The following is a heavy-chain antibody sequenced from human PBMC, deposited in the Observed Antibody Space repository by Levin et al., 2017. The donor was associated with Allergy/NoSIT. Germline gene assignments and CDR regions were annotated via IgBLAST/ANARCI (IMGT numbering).Heavy chain of an antibody. J-gene: IGHJ1*01. D-gene: IGHD3-10*01. V-gene: IGHV3-7*05. CDR1: GFTFSDYW. CDR3: VRGGGYCGSW. Sequence: GGSLRLSCEASGFTFSDYWMSWVRQPSGKGLEWVARINKGRNEISYVDSVKGRFTISRDDGKKSLYLQMNSLRVEDTAVYYCVRGGGYCGSWWGQGALVTVSS. CDR2: INKGRNEI.